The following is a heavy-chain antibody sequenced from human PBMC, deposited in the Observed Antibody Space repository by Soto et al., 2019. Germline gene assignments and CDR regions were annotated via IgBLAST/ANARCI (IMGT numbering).Heavy chain of an antibody. CDR3: ASVMEFGDQAWS. CDR2: MNPNSGNT. J-gene: IGHJ4*02. V-gene: IGHV1-8*02. D-gene: IGHD4-17*01. Sequence: QVQLVQSGAEVKKPGASVKVSCKASGYTFTSYDINWVRQATGQGLEWMGWMNPNSGNTGYAQKFQGRVTMTRNTSISTAYMELSSLRSEDPAVYYCASVMEFGDQAWSWGQGTLVTVSS. CDR1: GYTFTSYD.